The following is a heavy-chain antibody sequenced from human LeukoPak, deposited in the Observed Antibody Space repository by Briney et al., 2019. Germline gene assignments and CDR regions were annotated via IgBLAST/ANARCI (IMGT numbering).Heavy chain of an antibody. CDR1: GGSISSYY. CDR3: ARVNWRGYSGYDQGGFDY. D-gene: IGHD5-12*01. CDR2: IHTSGGT. V-gene: IGHV4-4*09. Sequence: KSSETLSLTCTVSGGSISSYYWSWIRQPPGKGLEWIGYIHTSGGTNYNPSLKSRVTISIDTSKKQLSLKLTSVTAADTAVYYCARVNWRGYSGYDQGGFDYWGQGTLVTVSS. J-gene: IGHJ4*02.